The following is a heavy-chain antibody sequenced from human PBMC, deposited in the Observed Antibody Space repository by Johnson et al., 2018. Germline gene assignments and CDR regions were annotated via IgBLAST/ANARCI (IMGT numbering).Heavy chain of an antibody. V-gene: IGHV3-33*05. CDR2: ISFDGGDR. CDR1: GFTFSNYG. D-gene: IGHD3-22*01. Sequence: QVQLVQSGGGVVQPGGSLRLSCAGSGFTFSNYGIHWVRQAPGKGLEWVATISFDGGDRFYAVAVKGRFTISRDNSKKTVVLQMNSLSYDDPAVYFCARWLALGGSGYSPLDYWGQGTLVTVSS. CDR3: ARWLALGGSGYSPLDY. J-gene: IGHJ4*02.